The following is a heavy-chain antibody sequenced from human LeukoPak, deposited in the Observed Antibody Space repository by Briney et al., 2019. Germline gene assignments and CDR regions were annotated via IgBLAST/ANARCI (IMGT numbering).Heavy chain of an antibody. Sequence: SETLSLTCTVSGVSISSSNSYWGWIRQPPGKGLEWIGSIYYSGNTYYNASLKSQVSISIDTSKNQFSLKLSSVTAADTAVYYCARRADGGSGSYSRYYFDYWGQGTLVTVSS. V-gene: IGHV4-39*01. CDR2: IYYSGNT. D-gene: IGHD3-10*01. J-gene: IGHJ4*02. CDR3: ARRADGGSGSYSRYYFDY. CDR1: GVSISSSNSY.